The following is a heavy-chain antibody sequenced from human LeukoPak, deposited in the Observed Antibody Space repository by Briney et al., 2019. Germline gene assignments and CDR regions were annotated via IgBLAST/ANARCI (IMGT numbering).Heavy chain of an antibody. D-gene: IGHD1-1*01. V-gene: IGHV4-59*01. CDR3: ARGRVSSITWYSTYYYYFYMDV. CDR1: DDSITMYY. CDR2: VDHTGST. Sequence: SETLSLTCTVSDDSITMYYWTWIRQPPGKGLEWIGYVDHTGSTNFNPSLNGRVSISRDTSKNLFSLRLRSVTAADTAVYFCARGRVSSITWYSTYYYYFYMDVWGKGTTVTVSS. J-gene: IGHJ6*03.